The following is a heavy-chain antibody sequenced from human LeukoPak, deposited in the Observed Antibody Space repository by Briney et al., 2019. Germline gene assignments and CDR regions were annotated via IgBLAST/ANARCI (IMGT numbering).Heavy chain of an antibody. CDR1: GYTFTIYG. CDR2: ISGYNGNT. CDR3: ARGGLYSSSWNDAFDI. Sequence: ASVTVSFKASGYTFTIYGISWVRQAPGQGPEWMGWISGYNGNTDYAQKLQGRVTMTTDTSTRIVYMELRSLRSDDTAVYYCARGGLYSSSWNDAFDIWGQGTMVTVSS. J-gene: IGHJ3*02. V-gene: IGHV1-18*01. D-gene: IGHD6-13*01.